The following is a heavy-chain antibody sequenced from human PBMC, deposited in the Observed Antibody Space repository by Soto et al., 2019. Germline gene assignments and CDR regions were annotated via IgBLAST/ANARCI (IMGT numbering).Heavy chain of an antibody. CDR2: IDPSDSYT. Sequence: PGESLKISCNGSGYSFTIYWISWVRQMPGKGLEWMGRIDPSDSYTNYSPSFQGHVTISADKSISTAYLQWSSLKASDTAMYYCARIAAAYYYYYSMDVWGQGTTVTVSS. J-gene: IGHJ6*02. V-gene: IGHV5-10-1*01. CDR1: GYSFTIYW. D-gene: IGHD6-13*01. CDR3: ARIAAAYYYYYSMDV.